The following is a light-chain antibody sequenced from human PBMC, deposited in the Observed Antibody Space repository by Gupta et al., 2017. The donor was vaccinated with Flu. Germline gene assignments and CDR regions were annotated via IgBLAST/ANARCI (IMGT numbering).Light chain of an antibody. V-gene: IGLV1-44*01. CDR2: GNN. CDR1: SSNIGSNT. Sequence: VTLSCSGSSSNIGSNTVNWYQQVPVIAPKLLIYGNNQRPSGVPDRFSGSKSGTSASLAINWLQAEDEADYYCAAWEDSLNGHYVFGTGTKFTVL. J-gene: IGLJ1*01. CDR3: AAWEDSLNGHYV.